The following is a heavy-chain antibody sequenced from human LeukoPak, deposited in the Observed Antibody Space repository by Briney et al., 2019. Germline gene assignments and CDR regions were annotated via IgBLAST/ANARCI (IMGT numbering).Heavy chain of an antibody. V-gene: IGHV3-48*01. CDR3: ARNRWYAFDY. J-gene: IGHJ4*02. D-gene: IGHD4-23*01. CDR2: ISSSSNTI. Sequence: GGSLRLSCAASGFTFSSYTMNWVRQAPGKGLEWISYISSSSNTISYAGSVKGRFTISRDNAKNSLYLQMNSLRAEDTAVYYCARNRWYAFDYWGQGTLATVSS. CDR1: GFTFSSYT.